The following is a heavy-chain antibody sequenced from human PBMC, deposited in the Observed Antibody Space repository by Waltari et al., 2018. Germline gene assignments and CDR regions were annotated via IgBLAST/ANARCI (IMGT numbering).Heavy chain of an antibody. D-gene: IGHD1-26*01. V-gene: IGHV3-53*01. J-gene: IGHJ6*02. CDR2: MYSGGST. Sequence: EVQRVESGGGLIQPVGSLRLSCAASGFTVISNYISGVRQAPGKGLELVSVMYSGGSTYYTDSVKCRFTISRDNSKNTLYLQMNSLRAEDTAVYYCASRGSYTMSYYYGMDVWGQGSTVTVSS. CDR3: ASRGSYTMSYYYGMDV. CDR1: GFTVISNY.